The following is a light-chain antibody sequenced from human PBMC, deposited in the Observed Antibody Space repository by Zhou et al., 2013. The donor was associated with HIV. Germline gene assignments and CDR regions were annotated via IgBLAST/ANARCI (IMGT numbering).Light chain of an antibody. Sequence: DIQMTQSPASLSASVGDRVTITCRASQSISSLNWYRQRPGKAPDLLIYAVSSLKSGAPSRFSGSGSGTDFTLTISSLQPEDFATYYCQESTTDLWTFGQGTKVEIK. CDR2: AVS. V-gene: IGKV1-39*01. CDR3: QESTTDLWT. CDR1: QSISS. J-gene: IGKJ1*01.